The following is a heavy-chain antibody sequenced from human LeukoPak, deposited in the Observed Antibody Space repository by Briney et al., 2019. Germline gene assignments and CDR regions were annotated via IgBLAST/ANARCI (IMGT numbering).Heavy chain of an antibody. CDR3: ARVTVPPEWYFDL. CDR2: IYYSGST. Sequence: SETLSLTCTVSGGSISSYYWSWIRQPPGKGLEWIGYIYYSGSTNYNPSLKSRVTISVDTSKNQFSLKLSSVTAADTAVYYCARVTVPPEWYFDLWGRGTLVTVSS. CDR1: GGSISSYY. V-gene: IGHV4-59*01. J-gene: IGHJ2*01. D-gene: IGHD1-1*01.